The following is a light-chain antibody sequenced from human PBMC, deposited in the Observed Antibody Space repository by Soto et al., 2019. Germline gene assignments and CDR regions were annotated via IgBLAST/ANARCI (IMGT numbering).Light chain of an antibody. J-gene: IGKJ1*01. CDR1: QSVSSY. V-gene: IGKV3-11*01. CDR3: LQRSDWPRT. Sequence: EIVLTQSPATLSLSPGERATLSCRASQSVSSYLAWYQQKPGQAPRLLIYDASNRATGVPARFSGSGSGTDFTLTISNLEPEDFAVYYCLQRSDWPRTFGQGTKVEIK. CDR2: DAS.